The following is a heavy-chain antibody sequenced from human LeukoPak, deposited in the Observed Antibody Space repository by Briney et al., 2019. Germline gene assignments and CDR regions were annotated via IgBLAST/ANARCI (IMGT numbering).Heavy chain of an antibody. CDR2: INSDGSRT. Sequence: GGSLRLSCAASGFTFSSYWMHWVRQAPGKGLVWVSRINSDGSRTNYADSVKGRFTISRDNAKNTLYLQMSSLRAEDTAVYYCARVLTGSWDWFDPWGQGTLVTVSS. CDR3: ARVLTGSWDWFDP. V-gene: IGHV3-74*01. D-gene: IGHD2-8*02. J-gene: IGHJ5*02. CDR1: GFTFSSYW.